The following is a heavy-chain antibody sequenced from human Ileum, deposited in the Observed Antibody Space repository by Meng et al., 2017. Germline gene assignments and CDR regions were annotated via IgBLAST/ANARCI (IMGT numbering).Heavy chain of an antibody. V-gene: IGHV1-2*06. CDR2: INPKIGGT. CDR3: GRGYIVEDPGAINAGY. J-gene: IGHJ4*02. D-gene: IGHD2-21*01. Sequence: QVPLVQSRAEGKQNGASVNVSCKASGYGFTGYYMLWVRQAPGQWLEWMGRINPKIGGTNYAQNFQGRVTITMDTSFNTVYMELSSLRSDDTAVYYCGRGYIVEDPGAINAGYWGQGTLVTVSS. CDR1: GYGFTGYY.